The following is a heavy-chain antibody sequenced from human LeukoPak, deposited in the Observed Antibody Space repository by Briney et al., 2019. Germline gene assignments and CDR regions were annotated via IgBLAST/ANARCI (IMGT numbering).Heavy chain of an antibody. CDR2: IGAYNGNT. V-gene: IGHV1-18*01. CDR3: ARGMYDYVWGSYRYGGYYFDY. Sequence: GASVKVSCKASGYTFTSYGISWVRQAPGQGLEWMGWIGAYNGNTNYAQKLQGRVTMTTDTSTSTAYMELRSLRSDDTAVYYCARGMYDYVWGSYRYGGYYFDYWGQGTLVTVSS. CDR1: GYTFTSYG. D-gene: IGHD3-16*02. J-gene: IGHJ4*02.